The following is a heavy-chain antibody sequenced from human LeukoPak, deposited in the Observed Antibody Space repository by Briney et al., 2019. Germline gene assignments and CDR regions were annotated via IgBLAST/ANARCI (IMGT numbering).Heavy chain of an antibody. CDR3: ARGTIIAPGIDY. J-gene: IGHJ4*02. CDR2: IYSGGGT. V-gene: IGHV3-53*01. Sequence: GGSLRLSCAASGFTVSNNYMNWVRQAPGKGLEWVSVIYSGGGTYYADSVKGRFTISRDNAKNTVYLQMNSLTVEDTAVYYCARGTIIAPGIDYWGQGTLVTASS. D-gene: IGHD2-2*01. CDR1: GFTVSNNY.